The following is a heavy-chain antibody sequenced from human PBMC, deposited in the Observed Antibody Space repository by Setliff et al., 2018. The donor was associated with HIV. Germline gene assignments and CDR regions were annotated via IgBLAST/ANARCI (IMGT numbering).Heavy chain of an antibody. CDR1: GYIFTTYA. J-gene: IGHJ5*02. V-gene: IGHV1-3*01. CDR2: INDGNDNT. Sequence: ASVKVSCKASGYIFTTYAVHWVRQAPGQRLEWMGWINDGNDNTKYSQNFQGRVTITKDTSASTVYMELSSVRSEYTAVYYCATDPTSRAYGSGSFGWLDPWGQGTLVTVSS. D-gene: IGHD3-10*01. CDR3: ATDPTSRAYGSGSFGWLDP.